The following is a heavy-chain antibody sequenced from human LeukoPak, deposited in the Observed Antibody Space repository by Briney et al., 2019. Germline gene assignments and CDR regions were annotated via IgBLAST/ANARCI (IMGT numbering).Heavy chain of an antibody. Sequence: ASVKVSCKVSGYTLTELSMHWVRQAPGKGLEWMGGFDPEDGETIYAQKFQGRVTMTEDTSTDTAYMELSSLRSEDTAVYYCARVQYCSSTNCPDYWGQGTLVTVSS. CDR3: ARVQYCSSTNCPDY. V-gene: IGHV1-24*01. J-gene: IGHJ4*02. D-gene: IGHD2-2*01. CDR2: FDPEDGET. CDR1: GYTLTELS.